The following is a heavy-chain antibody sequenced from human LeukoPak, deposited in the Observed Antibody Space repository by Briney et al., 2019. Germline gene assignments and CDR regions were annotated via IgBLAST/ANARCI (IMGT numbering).Heavy chain of an antibody. D-gene: IGHD2/OR15-2a*01. CDR1: GGSISSGGYY. V-gene: IGHV4-31*03. Sequence: SQTLSLTCTVSGGSISSGGYYWSWIRQHPGKGLEWIGYIYSSGSTYYNPSLKSRVTMSVDTSKNQFSLKLSSATAADTAVYYCARGLATTDRFDYWGQGTLVTVSS. CDR3: ARGLATTDRFDY. CDR2: IYSSGST. J-gene: IGHJ4*02.